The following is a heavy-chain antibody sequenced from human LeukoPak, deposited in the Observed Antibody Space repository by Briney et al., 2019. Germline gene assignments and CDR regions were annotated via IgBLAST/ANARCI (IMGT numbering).Heavy chain of an antibody. CDR3: ARLAATGTGANDAFDI. CDR2: IDTNTGNP. D-gene: IGHD6-13*01. Sequence: GASVKVSCKASGYTFTNYAINWVRQAPGQGLEWMGWIDTNTGNPAYAQGFTGRFVFSLDTSVNTAFLQISSLKAEDTAVYYCARLAATGTGANDAFDIWGQGTMVTVSS. J-gene: IGHJ3*02. CDR1: GYTFTNYA. V-gene: IGHV7-4-1*02.